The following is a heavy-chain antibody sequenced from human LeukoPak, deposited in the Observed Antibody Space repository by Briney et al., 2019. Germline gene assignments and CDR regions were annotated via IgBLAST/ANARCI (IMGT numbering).Heavy chain of an antibody. V-gene: IGHV4-39*07. D-gene: IGHD4-23*01. CDR1: GGSISSSSYY. J-gene: IGHJ4*02. CDR2: IYYSGST. Sequence: PSETLSLTCTVSGGSISSSSYYWGWIRQPPGKGLEWIGSIYYSGSTYYNPSLKSRVTISVDTFKNQFSLKLSSVTAADTAVYYCASYGGNSADLDYWGQGTLVTVSS. CDR3: ASYGGNSADLDY.